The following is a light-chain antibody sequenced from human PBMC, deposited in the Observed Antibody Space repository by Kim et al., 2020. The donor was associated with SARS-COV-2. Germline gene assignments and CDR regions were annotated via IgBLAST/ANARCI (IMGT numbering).Light chain of an antibody. V-gene: IGLV3-1*01. CDR3: QAWDTTSYV. CDR1: NLGKRY. Sequence: SVSPGQTATITCSGENLGKRYVSWYQQKPGQSPVLVIYQDIKRPAGVPERVSGSNSGNTATLIISGTQSVDEADYYCQAWDTTSYVFGTGTKVTVL. CDR2: QDI. J-gene: IGLJ1*01.